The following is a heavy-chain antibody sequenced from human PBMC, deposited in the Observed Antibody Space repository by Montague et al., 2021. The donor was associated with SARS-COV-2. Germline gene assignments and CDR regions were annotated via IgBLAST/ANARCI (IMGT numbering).Heavy chain of an antibody. CDR2: IYYSGRT. V-gene: IGHV4-59*01. D-gene: IGHD3-22*01. CDR3: ARGGGYYNYGLDV. Sequence: SETLSLTCTVSGGSISNYYWSWIRQPPGRGQEWIGYIYYSGRTDYSPSLKSRVTISLDTSKNQFSLKVTSVTAADTAVYYCARGGGYYNYGLDVWGPGTTVTVSS. CDR1: GGSISNYY. J-gene: IGHJ6*02.